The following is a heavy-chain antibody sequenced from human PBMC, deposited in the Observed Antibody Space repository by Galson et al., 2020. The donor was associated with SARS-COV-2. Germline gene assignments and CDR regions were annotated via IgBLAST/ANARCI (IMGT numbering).Heavy chain of an antibody. D-gene: IGHD2-15*01. J-gene: IGHJ3*01. Sequence: ESSPTLAKPTQTHTLTCTCTRFPLNSRGQCLSWIRQPPRKTLDWHARTDRDDNKYYNTSTNTRLTISKDTSKNQVDLTMTNMDPADTATYYCVRVVSTVVADTGRMGGFDVWGPGTMVTVS. CDR3: VRVVSTVVADTGRMGGFDV. V-gene: IGHV2-70*09. CDR1: RFPLNSRGQC. CDR2: TDRDDNK.